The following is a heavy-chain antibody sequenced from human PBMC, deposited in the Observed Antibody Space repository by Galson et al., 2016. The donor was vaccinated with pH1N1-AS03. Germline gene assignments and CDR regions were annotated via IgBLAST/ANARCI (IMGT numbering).Heavy chain of an antibody. CDR1: GGTFITYA. D-gene: IGHD6-13*01. Sequence: SVKVSCKAHGGTFITYAISWVRQAPGQGLEWMGFVNTKTGVTIYAQKFKGRVTMTRDTSISTAYMELRGLGSDDSAFYYCARVEGIASTTGDWGQGSLITVSS. J-gene: IGHJ4*02. CDR3: ARVEGIASTTGD. V-gene: IGHV1-2*02. CDR2: VNTKTGVT.